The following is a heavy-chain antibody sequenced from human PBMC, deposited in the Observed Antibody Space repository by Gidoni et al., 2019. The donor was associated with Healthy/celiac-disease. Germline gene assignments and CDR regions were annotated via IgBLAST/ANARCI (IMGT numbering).Heavy chain of an antibody. CDR1: GFTFSSYG. CDR2: ISYDGSNK. V-gene: IGHV3-30*18. J-gene: IGHJ4*02. D-gene: IGHD1-26*01. CDR3: AKSGSQTRYYFDY. Sequence: QVQLVESGGGVVQPGRSLRLSCAASGFTFSSYGMPWVRQAPGKGLGWVAVISYDGSNKYYADSVKGRFTISRDNSKNTLYLQMNSLRAEDTAVYYCAKSGSQTRYYFDYWGQGTLVTVSS.